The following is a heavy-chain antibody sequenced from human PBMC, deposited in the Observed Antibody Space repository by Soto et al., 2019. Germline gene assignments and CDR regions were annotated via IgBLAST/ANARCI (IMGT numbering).Heavy chain of an antibody. Sequence: GGSLRLSCAASGFTFSSYSMNWVRQAPGKGLEWVSYISSSSSTIYYADSVKGRFTISRDNAKNSLYLQMNSLRDEDTAVFYCARDHTVVAATVDAFYIWCQGTMVTVSS. CDR2: ISSSSSTI. V-gene: IGHV3-48*02. D-gene: IGHD2-15*01. J-gene: IGHJ3*02. CDR1: GFTFSSYS. CDR3: ARDHTVVAATVDAFYI.